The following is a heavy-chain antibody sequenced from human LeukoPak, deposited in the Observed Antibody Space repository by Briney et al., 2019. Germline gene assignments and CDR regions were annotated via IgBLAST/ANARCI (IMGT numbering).Heavy chain of an antibody. Sequence: ASVKVSCKASGYTFTSYDINWVRQATGQRLEWMGWMNPNSGNTGYARKFQGRVTMTRNTSISTAYMELSSLRSEDTAVYYCARRHWGFLEWLPPPHETTYYMDVWGKGTTVTVSS. CDR3: ARRHWGFLEWLPPPHETTYYMDV. V-gene: IGHV1-8*01. D-gene: IGHD3-3*01. CDR1: GYTFTSYD. CDR2: MNPNSGNT. J-gene: IGHJ6*03.